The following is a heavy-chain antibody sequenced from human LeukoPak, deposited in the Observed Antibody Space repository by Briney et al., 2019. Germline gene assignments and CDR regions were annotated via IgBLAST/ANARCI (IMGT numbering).Heavy chain of an antibody. Sequence: GASVKVSCKASGYTFTSYYMHWVRQAPGQGLEWMGIINPSGGSTSYAQKFQGRVTMTRDTSTSTVYMELSSLRSEDTAVYYCARDRGYDYVWGSYRANSWFDPWGQGTLVTVSS. V-gene: IGHV1-46*01. CDR3: ARDRGYDYVWGSYRANSWFDP. CDR1: GYTFTSYY. D-gene: IGHD3-16*02. CDR2: INPSGGST. J-gene: IGHJ5*02.